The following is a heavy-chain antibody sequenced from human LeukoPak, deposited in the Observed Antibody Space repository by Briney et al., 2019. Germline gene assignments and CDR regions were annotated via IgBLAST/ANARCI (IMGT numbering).Heavy chain of an antibody. D-gene: IGHD6-6*01. CDR2: IIPIFGTA. CDR1: GGTFSSYA. J-gene: IGHJ6*02. V-gene: IGHV1-69*13. CDR3: ARDLLVSSSYYYGMDV. Sequence: SVKVSCTASGGTFSSYAISWVRQAPRQGLEWMGGIIPIFGTANYAQKFQGRVTITADESTSTAYMELSSLRSEDTAVYYCARDLLVSSSYYYGMDVWGQGTTVTVSS.